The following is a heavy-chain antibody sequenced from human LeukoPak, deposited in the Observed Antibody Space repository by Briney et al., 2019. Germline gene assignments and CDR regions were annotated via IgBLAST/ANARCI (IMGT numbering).Heavy chain of an antibody. J-gene: IGHJ3*02. D-gene: IGHD6-13*01. Sequence: GGSLRLSCSASGFTFSSYAMHWVRQAPGKGLEYVSAISSNGGSTYYADPVKGRFTTSRDNSKNTLYLQMSSLRAEDTAVYYCVRDDYSSSWSDAFDIWGQGTMVTVSS. CDR1: GFTFSSYA. V-gene: IGHV3-64D*06. CDR2: ISSNGGST. CDR3: VRDDYSSSWSDAFDI.